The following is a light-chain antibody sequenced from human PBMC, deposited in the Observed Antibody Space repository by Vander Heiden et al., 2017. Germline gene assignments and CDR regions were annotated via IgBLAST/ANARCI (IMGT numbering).Light chain of an antibody. Sequence: HSLLTQPPSASGTPGQRITISCSGSNTDIGRNTVSWYVQRPGAAPRHLIYSNNQRPSGVPDRFSGSKSGTSASLAISGFQSEDEADYYCASWDDSLSGPVYGGGTKLTVL. J-gene: IGLJ3*02. CDR2: SNN. V-gene: IGLV1-44*01. CDR3: ASWDDSLSGPV. CDR1: NTDIGRNT.